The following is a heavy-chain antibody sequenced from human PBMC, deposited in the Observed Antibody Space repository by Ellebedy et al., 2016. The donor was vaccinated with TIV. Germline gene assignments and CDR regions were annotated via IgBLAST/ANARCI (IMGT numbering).Heavy chain of an antibody. V-gene: IGHV4-4*02. CDR3: ARDQPHHPTYSSSWYGVDY. CDR2: IYHSGST. Sequence: SETLSLXXAVSGGSISSSNWWSWVRQPPGKGLEWIGEIYHSGSTNYNPSLKSRVTISVDTSKNQFSLKLSSVTAADTAVYYCARDQPHHPTYSSSWYGVDYWGQGTLVTVSS. CDR1: GGSISSSNW. J-gene: IGHJ4*02. D-gene: IGHD6-13*01.